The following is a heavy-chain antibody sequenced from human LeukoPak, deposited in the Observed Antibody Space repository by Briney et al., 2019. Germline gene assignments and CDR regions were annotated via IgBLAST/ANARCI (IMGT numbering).Heavy chain of an antibody. J-gene: IGHJ3*02. CDR1: GDSINSYY. Sequence: PSETLSLTCTVSGDSINSYYWGWIRQPPGKGLKWIGYIYYSGSTNYNPSLKSRVTISVDTSNNKFSLKLTSLTAADTAVYYCVRHLSAGRPAFDIWGQGTMVTVSS. CDR3: VRHLSAGRPAFDI. D-gene: IGHD2-15*01. V-gene: IGHV4-59*08. CDR2: IYYSGST.